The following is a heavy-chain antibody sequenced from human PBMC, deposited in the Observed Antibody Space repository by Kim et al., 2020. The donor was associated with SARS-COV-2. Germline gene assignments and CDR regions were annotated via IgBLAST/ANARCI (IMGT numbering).Heavy chain of an antibody. CDR1: GGSISSSGYY. D-gene: IGHD4-17*01. Sequence: SETLSLTCTVSGGSISSSGYYWGWIRQPPGEGLEWIGTIYYSGTTYYNPSLKSRVTISVDTSKNQFSLKLSSVTAADTAVYFCARLRREQLLDYWGQGTL. J-gene: IGHJ4*02. CDR3: ARLRREQLLDY. CDR2: IYYSGTT. V-gene: IGHV4-39*01.